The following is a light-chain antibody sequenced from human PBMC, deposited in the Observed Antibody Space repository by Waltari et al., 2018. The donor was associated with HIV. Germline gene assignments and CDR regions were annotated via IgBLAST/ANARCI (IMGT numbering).Light chain of an antibody. CDR1: PSDIARYVF. V-gene: IGLV2-8*01. CDR2: EVT. J-gene: IGLJ2*01. Sequence: QSALTQPPSASGPPGQSVTIPCTGTPSDIARYVFVSWYQLQPENVPKLILYEVTKRPSGLPDRFSGAKSYNRASLSGSGLQTDDEPDYYCSSYAANNGFVLFGGGTRLTVL. CDR3: SSYAANNGFVL.